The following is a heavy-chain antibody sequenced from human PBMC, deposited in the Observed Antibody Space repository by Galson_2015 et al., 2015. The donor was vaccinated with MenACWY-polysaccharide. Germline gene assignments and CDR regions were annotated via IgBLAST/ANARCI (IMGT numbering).Heavy chain of an antibody. CDR2: ISSDGSNK. J-gene: IGHJ6*02. V-gene: IGHV3-30-3*01. CDR1: GFTFSNFE. Sequence: SLRLSCAASGFTFSNFEMHWVRQAPGKGLEGAADISSDGSNKYYADSVKGRFTISRDNSKDTLYLQMNSLRLEDSAVYYCARNGTGDRGWLQLGYTSYYGLDVWGQGTTVSVSS. CDR3: ARNGTGDRGWLQLGYTSYYGLDV. D-gene: IGHD5-24*01.